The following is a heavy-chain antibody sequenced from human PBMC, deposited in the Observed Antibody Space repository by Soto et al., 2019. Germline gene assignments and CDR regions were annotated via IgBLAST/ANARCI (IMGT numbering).Heavy chain of an antibody. D-gene: IGHD2-2*01. CDR1: GGSISSGGYS. V-gene: IGHV4-30-2*01. CDR2: IYHSGST. J-gene: IGHJ5*02. CDR3: ARGYCLSTSCNNWFDP. Sequence: QLQLQESGSGLVKPSQTLSLTCAVSGGSISSGGYSWSWIRQPPGKGLEWIGYIYHSGSTYYNPSLKSRVTISVDRSKNQFSLKLSSVTAADTAVYYCARGYCLSTSCNNWFDPWGQGTLVTVSS.